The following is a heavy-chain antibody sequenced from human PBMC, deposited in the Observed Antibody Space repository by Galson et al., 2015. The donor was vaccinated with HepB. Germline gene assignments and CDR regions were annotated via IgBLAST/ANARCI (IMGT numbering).Heavy chain of an antibody. D-gene: IGHD4-23*01. J-gene: IGHJ4*02. CDR2: TYYRSKFYN. CDR1: GDSVSNNNVG. CDR3: ARDREGGNSVGTDY. Sequence: CAISGDSVSNNNVGWNWIRQSPSRGLEWLGRTYYRSKFYNDYAGSVKSRITINPDTSKNQISLQLNSVTPEDTAVYYCARDREGGNSVGTDYWGQGTLVTVSS. V-gene: IGHV6-1*01.